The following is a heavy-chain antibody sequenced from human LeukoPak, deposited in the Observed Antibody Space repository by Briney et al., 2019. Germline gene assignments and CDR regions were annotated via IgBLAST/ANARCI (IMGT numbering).Heavy chain of an antibody. Sequence: GGSLRLSCAASGFTFSNYGMHWVRQAPGKGLEWVSAISSNGGSTYYADYVKGRFIISRDNSRNTLYLQMNSLRAEDTAVYYCAKEVLAVAGTGNWFDPWGQGTLVTVSS. D-gene: IGHD6-19*01. CDR3: AKEVLAVAGTGNWFDP. V-gene: IGHV3-23*01. CDR2: ISSNGGST. J-gene: IGHJ5*02. CDR1: GFTFSNYG.